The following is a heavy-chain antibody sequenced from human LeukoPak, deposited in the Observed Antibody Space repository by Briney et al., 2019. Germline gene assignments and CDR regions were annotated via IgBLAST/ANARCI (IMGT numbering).Heavy chain of an antibody. CDR2: ISGSGGST. CDR1: GFTFSSYA. V-gene: IGHV3-23*01. Sequence: PGGSLRLSCAASGFTFSSYAMSWVRQAPGKGLEWVSAISGSGGSTYYADSVKGRLTISRDNSKNTLYLQMNSLRAEDTAVYYCAKDIRRGVVVAADAFDIWGQGTMVTVSS. D-gene: IGHD2-15*01. CDR3: AKDIRRGVVVAADAFDI. J-gene: IGHJ3*02.